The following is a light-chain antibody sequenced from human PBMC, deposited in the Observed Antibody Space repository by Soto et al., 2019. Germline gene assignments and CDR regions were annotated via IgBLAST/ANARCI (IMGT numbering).Light chain of an antibody. J-gene: IGLJ1*01. V-gene: IGLV2-14*01. Sequence: QSALTQPASVSGSPGQSITISCTGTSSDVGEYNSVSWYQQHPGKAPKLIIYEVTNRPSGVSDRLSGSKSGNMASLTISGLQAEDEADYYCSSYAGSYTWVFGTGTKLTVL. CDR3: SSYAGSYTWV. CDR1: SSDVGEYNS. CDR2: EVT.